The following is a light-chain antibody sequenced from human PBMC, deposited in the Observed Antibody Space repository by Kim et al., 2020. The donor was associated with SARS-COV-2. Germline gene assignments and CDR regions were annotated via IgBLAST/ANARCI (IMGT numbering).Light chain of an antibody. V-gene: IGLV2-11*01. Sequence: SVTISCTGTSSDVGGYNYVSWYQQHPGKAPKLMIYDVSKRPSGVPDRFSGSKSGNTASLTISGLQAEDEADYYCCSYAGSYTLEWVFGGGTKLTVL. CDR3: CSYAGSYTLEWV. J-gene: IGLJ3*02. CDR2: DVS. CDR1: SSDVGGYNY.